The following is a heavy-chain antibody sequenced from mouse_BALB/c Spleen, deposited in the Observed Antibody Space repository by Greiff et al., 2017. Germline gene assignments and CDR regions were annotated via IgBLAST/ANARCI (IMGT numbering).Heavy chain of an antibody. CDR2: ISNGGGST. Sequence: EVQLVESGGGLVQPGGSLKLSCAASGFTFSSYTMSWVRQTPEKRLEWVAYISNGGGSTYYPDTVKGRFTISRDNAKNTLYLQMSSLKSEDTAMYYCARHGYRYGPFAYWGQGTMVTVSA. V-gene: IGHV5-12-2*01. CDR3: ARHGYRYGPFAY. CDR1: GFTFSSYT. J-gene: IGHJ3*01. D-gene: IGHD2-14*01.